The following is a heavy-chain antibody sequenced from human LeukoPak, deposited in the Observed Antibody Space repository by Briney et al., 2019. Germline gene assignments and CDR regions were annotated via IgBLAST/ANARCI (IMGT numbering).Heavy chain of an antibody. Sequence: QPGGSLRLSCAASGFTFSDNWMHWVRHAPGKGLVWVSVISSDGRSTIYADSVKGRFTISRDSAKNSLYLQMNSLRAEDTAVYYCVRGYGSLDSANYFGEFDNWGQGTLVTVSS. D-gene: IGHD1-26*01. J-gene: IGHJ4*02. CDR2: ISSDGRST. CDR3: VRGYGSLDSANYFGEFDN. V-gene: IGHV3-74*01. CDR1: GFTFSDNW.